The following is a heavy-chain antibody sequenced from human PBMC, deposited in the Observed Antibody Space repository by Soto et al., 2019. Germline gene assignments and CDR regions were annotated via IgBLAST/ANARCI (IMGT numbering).Heavy chain of an antibody. CDR2: INWNSGGI. Sequence: EVQLVESGGGLVQPGRSLRLSCAASGFTFDDFAMHWVRQAPGGGPEWVSGINWNSGGIGYADSVKGRFTISRDNARNTLYLQMNSLKTDDTALYYCVKPLLKSSWYPFDIWGQGTLVTVSS. J-gene: IGHJ4*02. CDR3: VKPLLKSSWYPFDI. CDR1: GFTFDDFA. D-gene: IGHD6-13*01. V-gene: IGHV3-9*01.